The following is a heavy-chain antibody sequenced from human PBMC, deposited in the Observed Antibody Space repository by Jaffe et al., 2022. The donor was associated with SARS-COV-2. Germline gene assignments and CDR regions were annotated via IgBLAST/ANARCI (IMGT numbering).Heavy chain of an antibody. CDR3: ARAATRSPILDY. V-gene: IGHV1-18*01. J-gene: IGHJ4*02. CDR2: ISTYNGNT. D-gene: IGHD3-10*01. CDR1: GYTFSRSG. Sequence: QVQVVQSGAEVKMPGASVRVSCETSGYTFSRSGMGWVRQAPGQGLEWMGWISTYNGNTNYAQKFQGRVTMTADTSTSTVHLELRNLRADDTAVYYCARAATRSPILDYWGQGTLVTVSS.